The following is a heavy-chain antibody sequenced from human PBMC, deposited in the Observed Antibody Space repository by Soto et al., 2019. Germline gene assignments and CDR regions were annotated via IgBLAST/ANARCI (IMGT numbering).Heavy chain of an antibody. J-gene: IGHJ4*02. Sequence: EVRLLESGGGLEQPGGSLRLSCATSGFTLDSYTMSWVRQAPGKGLEWVSGISGGGGGTDYADSVKGRFIISRDNSKNTLYLQINGLRTEDTAVYFCAKDVHYDSSGGLDHWGQGTLVTVSS. D-gene: IGHD3-22*01. CDR3: AKDVHYDSSGGLDH. V-gene: IGHV3-23*01. CDR2: ISGGGGGT. CDR1: GFTLDSYT.